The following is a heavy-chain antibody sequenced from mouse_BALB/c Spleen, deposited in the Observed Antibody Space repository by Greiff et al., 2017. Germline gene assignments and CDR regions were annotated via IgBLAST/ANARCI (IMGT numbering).Heavy chain of an antibody. CDR1: GYAFTNYL. Sequence: QVQLQQSGAELVRPGTSVKVSCKASGYAFTNYLIEWVKQRPGQGLEWIGVINPGSGGTNYNEKFKGKATLTADKSSSTAYMQLSSLTSDDSAVYFCARNYRYDGDYAMDYWGQGTSVTVSA. CDR3: ARNYRYDGDYAMDY. CDR2: INPGSGGT. D-gene: IGHD2-14*01. V-gene: IGHV1-54*03. J-gene: IGHJ4*01.